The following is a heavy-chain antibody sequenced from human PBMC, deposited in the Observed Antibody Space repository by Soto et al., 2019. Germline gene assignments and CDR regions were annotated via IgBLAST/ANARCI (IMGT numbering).Heavy chain of an antibody. D-gene: IGHD5-18*01. J-gene: IGHJ4*02. CDR1: GVTVSSNY. CDR3: ARGLQLWSRGACFDY. CDR2: IYSGGST. Sequence: GSVRHSCAASGVTVSSNYMGWVRQAPGKGLEWVSVIYSGGSTYYADSVKGRFTISRDNSKNTLYLQMNSPRAEDTAVYYCARGLQLWSRGACFDYWGQGTLVTVSS. V-gene: IGHV3-53*01.